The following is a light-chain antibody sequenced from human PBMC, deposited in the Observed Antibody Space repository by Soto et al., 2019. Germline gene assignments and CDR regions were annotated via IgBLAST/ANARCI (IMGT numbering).Light chain of an antibody. CDR1: TNDIGAYNF. V-gene: IGLV2-14*03. CDR2: DVN. CDR3: ASFTSGSTPYV. J-gene: IGLJ1*01. Sequence: QSALTQPASVSGSPGQSITISCTGTTNDIGAYNFVSCYRHHPGKAPKLMIFDVNHRPSGISNRFSGSKSGNTASLTISGLQAEDEADYYCASFTSGSTPYVVGTGTKLTVL.